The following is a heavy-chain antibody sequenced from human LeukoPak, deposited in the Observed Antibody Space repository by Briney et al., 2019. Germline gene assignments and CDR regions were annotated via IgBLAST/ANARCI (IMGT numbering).Heavy chain of an antibody. CDR2: ISAYNGNT. Sequence: ASVKVSCKASGYTFTSYGISWVRQAPGQGLEWMGWISAYNGNTNYAQKLQGRVTMTTDTSTSTAYMELRRLRSDDTAVYYCARVDYGDSYFDYWGQGTLVTVSS. V-gene: IGHV1-18*01. CDR3: ARVDYGDSYFDY. D-gene: IGHD4-17*01. CDR1: GYTFTSYG. J-gene: IGHJ4*02.